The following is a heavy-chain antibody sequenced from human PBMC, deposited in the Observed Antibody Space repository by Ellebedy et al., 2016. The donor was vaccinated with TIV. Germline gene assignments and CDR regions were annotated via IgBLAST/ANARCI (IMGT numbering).Heavy chain of an antibody. J-gene: IGHJ3*02. CDR1: GGSISSYY. V-gene: IGHV4-59*01. CDR3: ARNNWNDVIGAFDI. Sequence: SETLSLXXTVSGGSISSYYWSWIRQPPGKGLEWIGYIYYSGSTNYNPSLKSRVTISVDTSKNQFSLKLSSVTAADTAVYYCARNNWNDVIGAFDIWGQGTMVTVSS. D-gene: IGHD1-20*01. CDR2: IYYSGST.